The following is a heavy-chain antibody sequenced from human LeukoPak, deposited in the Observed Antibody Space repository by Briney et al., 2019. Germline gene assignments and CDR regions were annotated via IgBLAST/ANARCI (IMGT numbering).Heavy chain of an antibody. CDR1: GITFSDYY. CDR2: ISSSGSTI. Sequence: GGSLRLSCAASGITFSDYYMSWIRQAPGKGLEWVSYISSSGSTIYYADSVKGRFTISRDNAKNSLYLKMNSLRAEDTAVYYCASDIAARPVWGYWGQGTLVTVSS. CDR3: ASDIAARPVWGY. V-gene: IGHV3-11*01. D-gene: IGHD6-6*01. J-gene: IGHJ4*02.